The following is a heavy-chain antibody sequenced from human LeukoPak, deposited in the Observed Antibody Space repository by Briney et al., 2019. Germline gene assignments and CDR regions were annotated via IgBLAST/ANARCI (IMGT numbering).Heavy chain of an antibody. CDR2: IDFSGDYI. J-gene: IGHJ6*03. CDR1: GFTFSTYS. D-gene: IGHD1-14*01. V-gene: IGHV3-21*01. CDR3: ARVGPWVNPDYYYYMDV. Sequence: PGGSLRLSCAASGFTFSTYSMNWVRQGPGKGLEWVSTIDFSGDYIYYADSLEGRFTISRDNAKNSLYLQMNSLRAEDTAVYYCARVGPWVNPDYYYYMDVWGKGTTVTVSS.